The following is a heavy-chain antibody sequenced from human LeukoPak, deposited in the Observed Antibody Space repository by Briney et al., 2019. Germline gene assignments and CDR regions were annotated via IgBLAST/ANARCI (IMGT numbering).Heavy chain of an antibody. CDR1: GVSISTSEW. J-gene: IGHJ4*02. D-gene: IGHD3-9*01. CDR2: IHRDGRS. V-gene: IGHV4-4*02. CDR3: GKTDIYFNPIDY. Sequence: PSGTLSLTCAVSGVSISTSEWWIWVRQPPGQGMEWIGEIHRDGRSRYNPSLKSRVTMSIDYSKNQFSLKVSSMTAADTATYYCGKTDIYFNPIDYWGPGSLVTVSS.